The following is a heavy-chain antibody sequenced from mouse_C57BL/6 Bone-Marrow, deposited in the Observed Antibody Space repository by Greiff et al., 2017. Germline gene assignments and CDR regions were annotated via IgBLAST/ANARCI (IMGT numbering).Heavy chain of an antibody. V-gene: IGHV1-7*01. CDR3: AREGGYFEDYYAMDY. D-gene: IGHD3-2*02. Sequence: QVQLQQSGAELAKPGASVKLSCKASGYTFTSYWMHWVKQRPGQGLEWIGYINPSSGYTKYNQKFKDKATLTADKSSRTAYMQLSSLTYEDSAVYYCAREGGYFEDYYAMDYWGQGTSVTVSS. CDR1: GYTFTSYW. CDR2: INPSSGYT. J-gene: IGHJ4*01.